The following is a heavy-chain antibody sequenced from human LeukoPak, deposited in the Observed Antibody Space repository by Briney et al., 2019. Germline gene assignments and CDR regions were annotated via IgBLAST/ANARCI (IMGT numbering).Heavy chain of an antibody. Sequence: PSETLSLTCTVSGGSISSYYWSWLRQPPGKGLEWIGYIYYSGSTNYNPSLKSRVTISVDTSKNQFSLRLSSVTAADTAVYYCAASKKYGSGSYYVYYMDVWGKGTTVTISS. V-gene: IGHV4-59*01. CDR2: IYYSGST. CDR1: GGSISSYY. J-gene: IGHJ6*03. D-gene: IGHD3-10*01. CDR3: AASKKYGSGSYYVYYMDV.